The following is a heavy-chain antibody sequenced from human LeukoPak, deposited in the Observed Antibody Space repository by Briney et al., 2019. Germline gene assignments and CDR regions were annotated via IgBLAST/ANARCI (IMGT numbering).Heavy chain of an antibody. V-gene: IGHV4-61*08. Sequence: PSETLSLTCTVSGGSVSSGGFYWTWIRQPPGKGLEWIGYIYYSGSTNYIPSLRSRLTISVDTSKNQFSLKLSSVTAADTAVYYCAREDITGTASYLDYWGQGTLVTVSS. CDR1: GGSVSSGGFY. J-gene: IGHJ4*02. CDR3: AREDITGTASYLDY. CDR2: IYYSGST. D-gene: IGHD1-7*01.